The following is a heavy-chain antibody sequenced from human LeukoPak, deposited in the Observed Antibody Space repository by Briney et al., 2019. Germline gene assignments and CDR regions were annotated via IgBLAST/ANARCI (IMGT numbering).Heavy chain of an antibody. Sequence: SGTLSLTCAVSGGSISSSNWWSWVRQPPGKGLEWIGEIYHSGSTNYNPSLKSRVTISVDKSKNQFSLKLSSVTAADTAVYYCARLNNWNDPGFDYGGQETLVTVPS. V-gene: IGHV4-4*02. CDR3: ARLNNWNDPGFDY. J-gene: IGHJ4*02. CDR1: GGSISSSNW. D-gene: IGHD1-20*01. CDR2: IYHSGST.